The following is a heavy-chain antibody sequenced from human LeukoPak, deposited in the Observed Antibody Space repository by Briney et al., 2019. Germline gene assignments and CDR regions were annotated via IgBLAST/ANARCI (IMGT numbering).Heavy chain of an antibody. CDR1: GGPISSYY. V-gene: IGHV4-59*01. J-gene: IGHJ4*02. D-gene: IGHD6-13*01. Sequence: SETLSLTCTVSGGPISSYYWSWIRQPPGKGLEWIGYIYYSGSTNYNPSLKSRVTISVDTSKNQFSLKLSSVTAADTAVYYCARGLGSSWYFDYWGQGTLVTVSS. CDR2: IYYSGST. CDR3: ARGLGSSWYFDY.